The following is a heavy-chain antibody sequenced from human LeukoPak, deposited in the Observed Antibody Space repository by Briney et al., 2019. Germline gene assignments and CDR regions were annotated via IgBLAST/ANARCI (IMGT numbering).Heavy chain of an antibody. D-gene: IGHD3-22*01. V-gene: IGHV4-59*01. J-gene: IGHJ3*02. CDR2: IYYSGST. CDR1: GGSISSYY. Sequence: PSETLSLTCTVSGGSISSYYWSWIRQPPGKGLEWIGYIYYSGSTNYNPSLKSRVTISVDTSKNQFSLKPSSVTAADTAVYYCARASYDSSGYYYLFGAFDIWGQGTMVTVSS. CDR3: ARASYDSSGYYYLFGAFDI.